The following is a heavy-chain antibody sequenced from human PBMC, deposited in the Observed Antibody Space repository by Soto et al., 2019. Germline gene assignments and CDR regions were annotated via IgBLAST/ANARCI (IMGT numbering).Heavy chain of an antibody. V-gene: IGHV1-3*01. D-gene: IGHD3-3*01. CDR2: INAGNGNT. J-gene: IGHJ5*02. CDR3: ARDAYYDVWSGYYTTWFDH. Sequence: ASVKVSCKASGYTFTSYAMHWVRQAPAQRLEGMGWINAGNGNTKYSQKFQGRVTITRDTSASTAYMELSSLRSEDTAVYYCARDAYYDVWSGYYTTWFDHWGQGTLVTVSS. CDR1: GYTFTSYA.